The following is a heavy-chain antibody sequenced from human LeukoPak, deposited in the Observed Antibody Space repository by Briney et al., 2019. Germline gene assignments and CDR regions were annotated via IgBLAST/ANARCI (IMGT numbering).Heavy chain of an antibody. J-gene: IGHJ3*02. V-gene: IGHV3-23*01. CDR1: GFTFSSYS. D-gene: IGHD5-24*01. CDR3: AKAVDLATISVDI. Sequence: GGSLRLSCAASGFTFSSYSRNWVRQAPGKGLEWVSGISGSGVYTYYADSVKGRFTISRDNSKNTLYLVMNSLRVDDTAVYYCAKAVDLATISVDIWGQGTMVTVSS. CDR2: ISGSGVYT.